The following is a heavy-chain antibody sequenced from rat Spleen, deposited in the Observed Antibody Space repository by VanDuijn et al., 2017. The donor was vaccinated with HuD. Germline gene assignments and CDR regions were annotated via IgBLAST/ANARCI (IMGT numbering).Heavy chain of an antibody. CDR3: TRGVYFDY. CDR2: VSSGGGT. J-gene: IGHJ2*01. V-gene: IGHV2S8*01. Sequence: QVQLKESGPGLVQPSQTLSLTCTVSGFSLTSYDMHWVRQPPGKGLEWIAAVSSGGGTYYNSALKSRLSISRDTSKSQVFLKMNSLQTEDTAIYFCTRGVYFDYWGQGVMVTVSS. CDR1: GFSLTSYD.